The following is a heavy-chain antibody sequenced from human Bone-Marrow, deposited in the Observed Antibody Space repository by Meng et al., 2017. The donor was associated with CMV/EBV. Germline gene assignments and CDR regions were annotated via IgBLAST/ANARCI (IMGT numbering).Heavy chain of an antibody. D-gene: IGHD6-19*01. J-gene: IGHJ4*02. Sequence: GSLRLSCTVSGGSVSGGSHYWSWIRPPPGKGLEWIGYIFNSGSTNYNPSLKSRVTISVDASKNQYSQRLSSVTAADTAEYYCARGFQWLDRFDYWGQGTLVTVSS. V-gene: IGHV4-61*01. CDR3: ARGFQWLDRFDY. CDR1: GGSVSGGSHY. CDR2: IFNSGST.